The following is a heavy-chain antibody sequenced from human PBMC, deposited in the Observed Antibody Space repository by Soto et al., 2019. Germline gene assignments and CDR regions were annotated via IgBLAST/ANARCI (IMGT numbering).Heavy chain of an antibody. CDR2: IYYSVST. CDR1: VGSISSGGYY. D-gene: IGHD6-19*01. CDR3: AIDRTAYSSGRSNGYGMDV. V-gene: IGHV4-31*01. Sequence: SLTCTVSVGSISSGGYYWSWIRQHPGRGLEWIGYIYYSVSTYYNPTLKRLRTISVDPSKNRFSLKLSSVTAADTAVYHGAIDRTAYSSGRSNGYGMDVWGQGTTVTVSS. J-gene: IGHJ6*02.